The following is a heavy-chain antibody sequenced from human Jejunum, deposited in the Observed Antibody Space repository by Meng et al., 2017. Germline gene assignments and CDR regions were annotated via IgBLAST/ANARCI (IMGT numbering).Heavy chain of an antibody. CDR3: AKSRVGATRYFDY. V-gene: IGHV3-23*01. CDR2: ISGSGDRT. Sequence: EVQLLESGGGLVQPGGSLSPSCAASGFTFSYAMSWVRQAPGKGLEWVSAISGSGDRTYYADSVKGRFTISRDNSKNTLYLQMNSLRAEDTAVYYCAKSRVGATRYFDYWGQGTLVTVSS. D-gene: IGHD1-26*01. CDR1: GFTFSYA. J-gene: IGHJ4*02.